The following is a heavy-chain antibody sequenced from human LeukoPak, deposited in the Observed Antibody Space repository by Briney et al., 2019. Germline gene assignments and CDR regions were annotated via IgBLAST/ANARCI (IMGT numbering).Heavy chain of an antibody. CDR3: ARDPVPYYYGSGTPS. V-gene: IGHV4-39*07. Sequence: SSETLSLTCTVSGGSISSSSYYWGWIRQPPGKGLEWIGSIYYSGSTYYNPSLKSRVTISVDTSKTQFSLKLSSVTAADTAVYYCARDPVPYYYGSGTPSWGQGTLVTVSS. CDR1: GGSISSSSYY. D-gene: IGHD3-10*01. J-gene: IGHJ5*02. CDR2: IYYSGST.